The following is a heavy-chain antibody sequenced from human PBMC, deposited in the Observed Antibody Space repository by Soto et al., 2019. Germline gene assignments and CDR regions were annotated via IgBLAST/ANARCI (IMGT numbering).Heavy chain of an antibody. Sequence: GGSLRLSCAASGFTLSRYWMHWVRQSPGKGLVWVSHINTDGSSTTYADSVKGRFAISRDNAKNTLYLQMNSLRAEDTAVYYCARTGYYYDTRGYDFDYWGQGTLVTVSS. D-gene: IGHD3-22*01. J-gene: IGHJ4*02. CDR1: GFTLSRYW. CDR3: ARTGYYYDTRGYDFDY. CDR2: INTDGSST. V-gene: IGHV3-74*01.